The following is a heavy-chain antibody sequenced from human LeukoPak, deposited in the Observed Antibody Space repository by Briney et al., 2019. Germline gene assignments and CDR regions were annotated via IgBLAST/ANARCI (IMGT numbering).Heavy chain of an antibody. J-gene: IGHJ4*02. D-gene: IGHD6-19*01. Sequence: GGSLRLSCAASGFTFSSYAMSWVRQAPGKGLEWVSAISGSGGSTYYADSVKGRFTISRDNSKNTLYLQMNSLRAEDTAFYYCVKVPLSAGGWYEYWGQGTLVTVSS. V-gene: IGHV3-23*01. CDR3: VKVPLSAGGWYEY. CDR2: ISGSGGST. CDR1: GFTFSSYA.